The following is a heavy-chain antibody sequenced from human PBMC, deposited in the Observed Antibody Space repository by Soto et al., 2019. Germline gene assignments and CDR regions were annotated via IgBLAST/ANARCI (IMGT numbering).Heavy chain of an antibody. CDR1: GGTFSSYT. Sequence: QVQLVQSGAEVKKPGSSVKVSCKASGGTFSSYTISWVRQAPGQGLEWMGRIIPILGIANYAQKFQGRVTITADKSTRTAYMELSSLRSEDTAVYYCARVDQVVVVAATPVYFQHWGQGTLVTVSS. J-gene: IGHJ1*01. V-gene: IGHV1-69*02. CDR2: IIPILGIA. CDR3: ARVDQVVVVAATPVYFQH. D-gene: IGHD2-15*01.